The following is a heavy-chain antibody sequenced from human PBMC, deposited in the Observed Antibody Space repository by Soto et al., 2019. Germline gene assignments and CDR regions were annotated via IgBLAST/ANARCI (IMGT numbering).Heavy chain of an antibody. CDR3: ARSYDYVWGSYRFSDAFDI. Sequence: ASVKVSCKASGGTFSSYAISWVRQAPGEGREWMGGVSAIFGTANYAQKFQGRVTITADESTSTAYMELSSLRSEDTAVYYCARSYDYVWGSYRFSDAFDIWGQGTMVTVSS. CDR2: VSAIFGTA. J-gene: IGHJ3*02. D-gene: IGHD3-16*02. V-gene: IGHV1-69*13. CDR1: GGTFSSYA.